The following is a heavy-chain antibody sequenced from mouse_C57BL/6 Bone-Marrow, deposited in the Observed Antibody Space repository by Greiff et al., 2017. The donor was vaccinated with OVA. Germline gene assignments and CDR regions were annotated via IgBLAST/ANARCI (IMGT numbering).Heavy chain of an antibody. CDR1: GFSLTSYG. CDR2: IWSGGST. D-gene: IGHD2-5*01. CDR3: ASRYYSNFYWYFDV. V-gene: IGHV2-2*01. Sequence: VQRVESGPGLVQPSQSLSITCTVSGFSLTSYGVHWVRQSPGKGLEWLGVIWSGGSTDYNAAFISRLSISKDNSKSQVFFKMNSLQADDTAIYYCASRYYSNFYWYFDVWGTGTTVTVSS. J-gene: IGHJ1*03.